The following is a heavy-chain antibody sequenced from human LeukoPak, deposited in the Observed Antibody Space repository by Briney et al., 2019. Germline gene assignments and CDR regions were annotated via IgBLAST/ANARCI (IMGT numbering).Heavy chain of an antibody. CDR3: ARESEDIVVVPAAIVYNWFDP. D-gene: IGHD2-2*01. J-gene: IGHJ5*02. V-gene: IGHV1-69*06. Sequence: SVKVSCKASGGTFSSYAISWVRQAPGQGLEWMGGIIPIVGTANYAQKFQGRVTITADKSTSTAYMELSSLRSEDTAVYYCARESEDIVVVPAAIVYNWFDPWGQGTLVTVSS. CDR1: GGTFSSYA. CDR2: IIPIVGTA.